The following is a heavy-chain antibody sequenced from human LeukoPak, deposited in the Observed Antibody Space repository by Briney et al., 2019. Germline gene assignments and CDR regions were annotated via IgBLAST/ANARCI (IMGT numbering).Heavy chain of an antibody. J-gene: IGHJ4*02. CDR1: GFTVSRNY. D-gene: IGHD2-21*02. Sequence: PGGSLRLSCAASGFTVSRNYMNWVRQTPGKGLEWVSVIYSGGSTYYADSVEGRFTISRDTSKNTLYLQMNSLRAEDTAVYYCARVVTPWANFDCWGQGTLVTVSS. CDR3: ARVVTPWANFDC. V-gene: IGHV3-53*01. CDR2: IYSGGST.